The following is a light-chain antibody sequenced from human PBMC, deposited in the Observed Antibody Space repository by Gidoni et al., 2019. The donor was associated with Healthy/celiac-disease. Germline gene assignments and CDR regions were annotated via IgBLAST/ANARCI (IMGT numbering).Light chain of an antibody. CDR1: QSVSSN. V-gene: IGKV3-15*01. J-gene: IGKJ2*01. CDR2: GES. Sequence: PATLSVSPGERATLSCRGSQSVSSNLAWYQQKPGQAPRLLIYGESTRANGIPARFSGSGSGTEVTLTISSMQSEDFAVYYCQQYNNWPMYTFGQGTKLEIK. CDR3: QQYNNWPMYT.